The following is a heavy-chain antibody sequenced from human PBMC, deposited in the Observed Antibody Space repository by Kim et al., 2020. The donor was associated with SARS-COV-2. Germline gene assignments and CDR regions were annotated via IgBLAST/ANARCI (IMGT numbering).Heavy chain of an antibody. CDR3: AKSNPAAFAAAGGGWSDYYYGMDV. D-gene: IGHD6-13*01. CDR2: IWYDGSNK. V-gene: IGHV3-33*06. J-gene: IGHJ6*02. Sequence: GGSLRLSCAASGFTFSSYGMHWVRQAPGKGLEWVAVIWYDGSNKYYADSVKGRFTISRDNSKNTLYLQMNSLRAEDTAVYYCAKSNPAAFAAAGGGWSDYYYGMDVWGQGTTVTVSS. CDR1: GFTFSSYG.